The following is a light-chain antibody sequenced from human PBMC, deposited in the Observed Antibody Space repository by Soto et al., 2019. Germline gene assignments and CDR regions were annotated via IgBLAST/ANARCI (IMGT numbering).Light chain of an antibody. V-gene: IGLV2-11*01. CDR3: CSYAGSYTHVV. J-gene: IGLJ2*01. CDR1: SRDVGGFNY. CDR2: DVS. Sequence: QSALTQPRSVSGSPGQSVTISCTGTSRDVGGFNYVSWYQQHPGKAPKLMIYDVSKRPSGVPDRFSGSKSGNTASLTISGLQAEDEADYHCCSYAGSYTHVVFGGGTKLTVL.